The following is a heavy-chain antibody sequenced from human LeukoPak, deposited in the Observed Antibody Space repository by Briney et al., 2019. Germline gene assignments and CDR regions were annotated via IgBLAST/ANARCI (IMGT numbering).Heavy chain of an antibody. D-gene: IGHD1-26*01. J-gene: IGHJ4*02. V-gene: IGHV4-34*01. CDR2: INHSRNT. CDR1: GFTVSNNY. Sequence: PGGSLRLSCAASGFTVSNNYMSWIRQPPGKGLEWIGEINHSRNTNYNPSLKSRVTISVDTSKNQFSLKLSSVTAADTAVYYCARGRLVLGGSHLDWGQGTLVTVSS. CDR3: ARGRLVLGGSHLD.